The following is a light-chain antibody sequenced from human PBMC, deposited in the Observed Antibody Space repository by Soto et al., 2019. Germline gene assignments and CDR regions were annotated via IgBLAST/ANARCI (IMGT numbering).Light chain of an antibody. CDR1: SSNIGAGYD. CDR3: QSYDSSLSYV. Sequence: QSVLTQPPPVSGAPGQRVTISCTGSSSNIGAGYDVYWYQQLPGTAPKLLIYGNSNRPSGVPDRFSGSKSGTSASLAITGLQAEDEADYYCQSYDSSLSYVFGTGTKLTVL. CDR2: GNS. J-gene: IGLJ1*01. V-gene: IGLV1-40*01.